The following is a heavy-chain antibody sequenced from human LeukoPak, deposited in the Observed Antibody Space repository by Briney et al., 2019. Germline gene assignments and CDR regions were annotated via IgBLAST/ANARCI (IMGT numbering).Heavy chain of an antibody. CDR1: GFTFTDYY. V-gene: IGHV3-30*02. CDR2: IRYDGSNK. D-gene: IGHD3-10*01. Sequence: PRGSLRLSCVASGFTFTDYYIHWVRQAPGKGLEWVAFIRYDGSNKYYADAVKGRFTISRDNSKNTLDRQMNSLRAEDTAVYYLGKDLKRVLLWFGESTHIPTVDYWGQGTLVTVSS. J-gene: IGHJ4*02. CDR3: GKDLKRVLLWFGESTHIPTVDY.